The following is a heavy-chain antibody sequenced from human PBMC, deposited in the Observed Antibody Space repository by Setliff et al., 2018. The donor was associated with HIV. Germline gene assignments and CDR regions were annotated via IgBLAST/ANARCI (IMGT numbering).Heavy chain of an antibody. Sequence: ETLSLTCTVSGGSISSSSYYWGWVRQAPGKGLEWVSYISSSTSTIYYADSVKGRFTISRDNAKNSLYLQMNSLRAEDTAVYYCARLLDYYYMDVWGKGTTVTVSS. CDR3: ARLLDYYYMDV. CDR2: ISSSTSTI. V-gene: IGHV3-48*01. J-gene: IGHJ6*03. CDR1: GGSISSSSYY.